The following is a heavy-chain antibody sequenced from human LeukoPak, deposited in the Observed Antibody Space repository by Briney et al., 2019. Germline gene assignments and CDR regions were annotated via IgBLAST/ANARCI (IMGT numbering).Heavy chain of an antibody. CDR2: IYYSGST. D-gene: IGHD3-22*01. CDR3: ARLADGSSDY. Sequence: PSETLSLTCTVSGGSISSYYWSWIRQPPGKGLEWIGYIYYSGSTNYNPSLKSRATISVDTSKNQFSLKLSSVTAADTAVYYCARLADGSSDYWGQGTLVTVSS. CDR1: GGSISSYY. V-gene: IGHV4-59*08. J-gene: IGHJ4*02.